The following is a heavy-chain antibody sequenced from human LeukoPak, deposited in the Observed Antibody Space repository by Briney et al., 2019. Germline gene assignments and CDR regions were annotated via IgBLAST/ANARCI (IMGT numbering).Heavy chain of an antibody. CDR3: ARWYDFWSGYSLRAFDI. CDR1: GGTFSSYA. V-gene: IGHV1-69*04. CDR2: IIPILGIA. J-gene: IGHJ3*02. Sequence: GASVKVSCKASGGTFSSYAISWVRQAPGQGLEWMGRIIPILGIANYAQKFQGRVTITADKSTSTAYMELSSLRSEDTAVYYCARWYDFWSGYSLRAFDIWGQGTMVTVSS. D-gene: IGHD3-3*01.